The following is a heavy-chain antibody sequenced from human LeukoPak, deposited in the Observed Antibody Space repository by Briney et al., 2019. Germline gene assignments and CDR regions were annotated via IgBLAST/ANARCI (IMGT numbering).Heavy chain of an antibody. V-gene: IGHV1-2*02. Sequence: GASVKVSCKASGYTFIDYYMHWVRQAPGQGLEWMGWIDPKSGGTSYSQKFQDRVAMIRDTSISTAYMELTRLTSDDTAVYYCARAYSSGWYGSTDYWGQATLVIVSS. CDR3: ARAYSSGWYGSTDY. CDR1: GYTFIDYY. J-gene: IGHJ4*02. D-gene: IGHD6-19*01. CDR2: IDPKSGGT.